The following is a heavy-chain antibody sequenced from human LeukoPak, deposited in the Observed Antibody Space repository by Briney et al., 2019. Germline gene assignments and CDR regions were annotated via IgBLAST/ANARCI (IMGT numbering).Heavy chain of an antibody. J-gene: IGHJ6*03. CDR1: GFIFSNYW. CDR2: IKRDGSEK. D-gene: IGHD1-26*01. CDR3: ARDPYSGNYGDYYYYYMDV. Sequence: PGGSLRLSCAASGFIFSNYWMSWVRQAPGKGLEWVASIKRDGSEKYYVDSVKGRFTISRDNAKNSLYLQMNSLRDEDTAVYYCARDPYSGNYGDYYYYYMDVWGKGTTVTISS. V-gene: IGHV3-7*01.